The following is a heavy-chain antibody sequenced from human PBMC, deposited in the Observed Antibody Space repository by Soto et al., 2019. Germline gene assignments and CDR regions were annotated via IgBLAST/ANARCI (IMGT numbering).Heavy chain of an antibody. CDR3: AKGSGYSYGDGYSFDH. Sequence: GGSLRLSCAASRFTFSDYGMHWVRQAPGKGLEWVAGISHGATRKSYSDSVKGRFTISRDYSKSTLFLQMNSLRADDTAVYYCAKGSGYSYGDGYSFDHWGQGTLVTVSS. D-gene: IGHD5-18*01. CDR2: ISHGATRK. J-gene: IGHJ4*02. CDR1: RFTFSDYG. V-gene: IGHV3-30*18.